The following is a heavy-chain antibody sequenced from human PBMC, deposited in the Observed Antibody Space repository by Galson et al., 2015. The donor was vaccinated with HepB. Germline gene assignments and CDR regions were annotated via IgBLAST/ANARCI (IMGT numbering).Heavy chain of an antibody. J-gene: IGHJ4*02. V-gene: IGHV1-46*01. CDR2: INPSGGST. CDR1: GYTFTSYY. Sequence: SVKVSCKASGYTFTSYYMHWVRQAPGQGLEWMGIINPSGGSTSYAQKFQGRVTMTRDTSTSTVYMELSSLRSEDTAVYYCARGGHSGDFWSGYREGSYDYWGQGTLVTVSS. CDR3: ARGGHSGDFWSGYREGSYDY. D-gene: IGHD3-3*01.